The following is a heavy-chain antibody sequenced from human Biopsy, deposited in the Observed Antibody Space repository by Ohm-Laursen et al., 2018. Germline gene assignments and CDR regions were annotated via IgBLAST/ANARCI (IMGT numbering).Heavy chain of an antibody. CDR2: MSPISGNT. D-gene: IGHD2/OR15-2a*01. V-gene: IGHV1-8*01. Sequence: SVKVSCKASGYTFTTYDITWVRQATGQGPEWMGWMSPISGNTGYAHKFRGRVTMTSDSSISTAYLEVSSLTFEDTAVYYCARAVRYRLLSDPWGQGTLVTVSS. CDR1: GYTFTTYD. J-gene: IGHJ5*02. CDR3: ARAVRYRLLSDP.